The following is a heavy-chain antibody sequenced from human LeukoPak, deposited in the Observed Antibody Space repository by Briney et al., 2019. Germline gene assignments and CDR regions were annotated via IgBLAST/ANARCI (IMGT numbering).Heavy chain of an antibody. J-gene: IGHJ4*02. CDR2: ISGSGGST. V-gene: IGHV3-23*01. CDR1: GFTFSSFI. CDR3: AKSFASGWYPFDY. D-gene: IGHD6-19*01. Sequence: GGSLRLSCAASGFTFSSFIMNWVRQAPGKGLEWVSAISGSGGSTYYADSVKGRFTISRDNSKNTVYLQMNSLRVEDTALYYCAKSFASGWYPFDYWGQGTLVTVS.